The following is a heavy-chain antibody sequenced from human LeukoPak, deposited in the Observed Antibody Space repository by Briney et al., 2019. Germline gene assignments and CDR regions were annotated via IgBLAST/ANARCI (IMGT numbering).Heavy chain of an antibody. CDR1: GFTFSTYA. D-gene: IGHD6-19*01. Sequence: GGSLRLSCAASGFTFSTYAMSWVRQAPGKGLEWVSAITDSGRRTYYADSVKGRFTVSRDNSQNTLYLQVNSLRGEDTAVYYCARETPPRGWHTVDYLGQGTLVTVSS. V-gene: IGHV3-23*01. J-gene: IGHJ4*02. CDR2: ITDSGRRT. CDR3: ARETPPRGWHTVDY.